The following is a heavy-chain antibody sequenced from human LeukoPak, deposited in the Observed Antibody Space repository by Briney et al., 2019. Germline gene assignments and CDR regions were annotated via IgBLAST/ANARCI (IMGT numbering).Heavy chain of an antibody. CDR3: ARRLGRPNTGSDF. Sequence: PSETLSLTCTVSGYSISSGYYWGWIRQPPGKGLEWIGSIYHSGSAHYNPSLKSRVTISVDTSKNQFSLRLSSMTATDTAVYYCARRLGRPNTGSDFWGPGTLVTVSS. V-gene: IGHV4-38-2*02. CDR1: GYSISSGYY. D-gene: IGHD2-8*02. CDR2: IYHSGSA. J-gene: IGHJ4*02.